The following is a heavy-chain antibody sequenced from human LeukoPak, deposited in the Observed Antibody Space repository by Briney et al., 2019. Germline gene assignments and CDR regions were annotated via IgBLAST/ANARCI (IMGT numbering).Heavy chain of an antibody. CDR2: ISSSSSTI. J-gene: IGHJ3*01. D-gene: IGHD6-6*01. Sequence: PGGSLRLSCAASGVTFSSYSMNWVRQAPGKGLEWVSYISSSSSTIYYADSVKGRFTISRDNAKNSLYLQINSLRAEDTAVYYCARSSYSSSSSVWGQGTMVTVSS. CDR1: GVTFSSYS. V-gene: IGHV3-48*04. CDR3: ARSSYSSSSSV.